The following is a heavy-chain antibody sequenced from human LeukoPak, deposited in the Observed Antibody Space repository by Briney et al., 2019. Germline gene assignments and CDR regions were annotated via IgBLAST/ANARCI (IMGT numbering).Heavy chain of an antibody. Sequence: ASVKVSCKASGYTFTGYYMHWVRQAPGQGLEWMGWINPNSGGTNYAQKFQGRVTMTRDTSISTAYMELSRLRSDDTAAYYCARDLQDAYYFDYWGQGTLVTVSS. CDR3: ARDLQDAYYFDY. CDR1: GYTFTGYY. V-gene: IGHV1-2*02. D-gene: IGHD2-15*01. CDR2: INPNSGGT. J-gene: IGHJ4*02.